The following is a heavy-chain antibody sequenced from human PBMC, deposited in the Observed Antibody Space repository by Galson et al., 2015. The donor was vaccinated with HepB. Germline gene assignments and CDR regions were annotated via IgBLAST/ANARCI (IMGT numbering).Heavy chain of an antibody. D-gene: IGHD6-19*01. CDR3: ARALGAVAGARGRYFDL. J-gene: IGHJ2*01. CDR2: INPSGGST. V-gene: IGHV1-46*04. Sequence: SVKVSCKASGYTFTSYYMHWVRQAPGQGLEWMGIINPSGGSTSYAQKLQGRVTMTRDTSTSTVYMELSSLRSEDTAVYYCARALGAVAGARGRYFDLWGRGTLVTVSS. CDR1: GYTFTSYY.